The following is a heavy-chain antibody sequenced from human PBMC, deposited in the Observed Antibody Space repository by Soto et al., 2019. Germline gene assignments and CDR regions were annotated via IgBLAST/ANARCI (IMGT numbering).Heavy chain of an antibody. CDR3: TTGYGSGSNDDAFDI. V-gene: IGHV3-15*01. CDR1: GFTFSNAW. Sequence: GGSLRLSCAASGFTFSNAWMSWVRQAPGKGLEWVGRIKSKTDGGTTNYAAPVKGRFTISRDDSKNTLYLQMNSLKTEDTAVYYCTTGYGSGSNDDAFDIWGQGTMVTVS. J-gene: IGHJ3*02. D-gene: IGHD3-10*01. CDR2: IKSKTDGGTT.